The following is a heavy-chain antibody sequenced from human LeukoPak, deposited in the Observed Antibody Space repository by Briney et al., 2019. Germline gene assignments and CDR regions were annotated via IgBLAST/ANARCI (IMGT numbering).Heavy chain of an antibody. CDR2: TSYDGNIK. V-gene: IGHV3-30*04. D-gene: IGHD3-9*01. CDR3: ARIGDQDDWEVPFDY. Sequence: GGSLRLSCAASGFTLTRYAMRWVRQPPGKGPEWVAVTSYDGNIKYNADSVKGRFTISRDNSKNTVYLRMTSLRGEDTAVYYCARIGDQDDWEVPFDYWGQGTLVTVSS. CDR1: GFTLTRYA. J-gene: IGHJ4*02.